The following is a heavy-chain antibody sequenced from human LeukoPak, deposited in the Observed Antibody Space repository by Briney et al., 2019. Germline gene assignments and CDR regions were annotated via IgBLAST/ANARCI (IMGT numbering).Heavy chain of an antibody. CDR1: GFTFSSYA. CDR2: ISYDGSNK. D-gene: IGHD3-10*01. CDR3: ARVGVGSMVRGVNDY. V-gene: IGHV3-30-3*01. J-gene: IGHJ4*02. Sequence: GRSLRLSCAASGFTFSSYAMHWVRQAPGKGLEWVAVISYDGSNKYYADSVKGRFTISRDNSKNTLYLQMNSLRAEDTAVYYCARVGVGSMVRGVNDYWGQGTLVTVSS.